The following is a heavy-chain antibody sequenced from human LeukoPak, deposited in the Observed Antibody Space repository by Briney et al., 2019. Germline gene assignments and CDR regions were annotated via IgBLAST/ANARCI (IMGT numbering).Heavy chain of an antibody. V-gene: IGHV3-30-3*01. CDR1: GFTLSSYA. CDR2: ISYDGSNK. Sequence: GGSPRLSCAASGFTLSSYAMHWVRQAPGKGLVWVAVISYDGSNKYYADSVKGRFTISRDNSKNTLYLQMNSLRAEDTAVYYCARDRVRGVIPLRFDYWGQGTLVIVSS. D-gene: IGHD3-10*01. J-gene: IGHJ4*02. CDR3: ARDRVRGVIPLRFDY.